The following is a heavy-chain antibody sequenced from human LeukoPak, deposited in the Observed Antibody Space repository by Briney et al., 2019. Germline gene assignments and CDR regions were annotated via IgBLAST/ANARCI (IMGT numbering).Heavy chain of an antibody. J-gene: IGHJ4*02. CDR3: ARETYNWNDVDY. D-gene: IGHD1-20*01. CDR1: GLTFSSYW. Sequence: GGSLRLSCAASGLTFSSYWVTWVRQAPGRGLDWVANIKQDGSEKYYVDSVKGRFTISRDNAKNSLYLQMNSLRAEDTAVYYCARETYNWNDVDYWGQGTLVTVSS. CDR2: IKQDGSEK. V-gene: IGHV3-7*01.